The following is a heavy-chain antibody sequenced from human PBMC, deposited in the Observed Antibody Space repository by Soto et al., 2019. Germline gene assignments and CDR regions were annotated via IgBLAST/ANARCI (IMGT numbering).Heavy chain of an antibody. D-gene: IGHD2-21*02. V-gene: IGHV4-39*01. J-gene: IGHJ5*02. CDR2: IYYRGST. CDR3: ARHPSDFWFDP. CDR1: GGSIRSSSYF. Sequence: PSETLSLTFTVSGGSIRSSSYFWGWILHPPGKGLEWIGSIYYRGSTYYNPSLKSRDTVSVDTSKNQFSLKLSSVTAADTAVYYCARHPSDFWFDPWGQGTLVTVS.